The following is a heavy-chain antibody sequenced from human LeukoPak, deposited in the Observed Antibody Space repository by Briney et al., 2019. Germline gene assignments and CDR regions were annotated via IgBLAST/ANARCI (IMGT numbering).Heavy chain of an antibody. J-gene: IGHJ4*02. CDR1: GFTFSSYA. V-gene: IGHV3-30*04. CDR2: ISYDGSNK. Sequence: GRSLRLSCAASGFTFSSYAMHWVRQAPGKGLEWVAVISYDGSNKYYADSAKGRFTISRDNSKNTLYLQMNSLRAEDTAVYYCARDYLSYWGQGTLVTVSS. D-gene: IGHD2/OR15-2a*01. CDR3: ARDYLSY.